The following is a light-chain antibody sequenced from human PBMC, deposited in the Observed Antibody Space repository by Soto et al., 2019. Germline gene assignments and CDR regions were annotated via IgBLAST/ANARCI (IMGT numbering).Light chain of an antibody. V-gene: IGLV7-43*01. J-gene: IGLJ1*01. CDR3: LLYYGGVQGV. CDR1: TGAVTSGYY. CDR2: SAT. Sequence: QDVVTQEPSLTVSPGGTVTLTCASSTGAVTSGYYPNWLQQKPGQPPRALIYSATYKHSWTPARFSGSLLGGKAALTLSGVQPEDEAEYYCLLYYGGVQGVFGAGTKLTVL.